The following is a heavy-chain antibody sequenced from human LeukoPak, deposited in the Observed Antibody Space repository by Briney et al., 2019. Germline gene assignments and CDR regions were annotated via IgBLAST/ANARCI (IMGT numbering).Heavy chain of an antibody. D-gene: IGHD1-26*01. CDR3: AREQPSGSYVPPLDY. Sequence: SETLSLTCTDSGGSISSGSYYWSWIRQPAGKGLEWIGRIYISGSTNYNPSLKSRVTISVDTSKNQFSLKLSSVTAADTAVYYCAREQPSGSYVPPLDYWGQGTLVTVSS. CDR2: IYISGST. V-gene: IGHV4-61*02. CDR1: GGSISSGSYY. J-gene: IGHJ4*02.